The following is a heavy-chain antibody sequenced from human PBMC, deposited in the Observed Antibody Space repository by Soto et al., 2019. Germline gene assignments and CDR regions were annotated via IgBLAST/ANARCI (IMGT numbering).Heavy chain of an antibody. J-gene: IGHJ4*02. Sequence: PGGSLRLSCAASGFTFSDYYMSWIRQAPGKGLEWVSYISSSSYTNYADSVKGRFTISRDNAKNSLYLQMNSLRAEDTAVYYCARGSIAAAGRVFDYWGQGTLVTVSS. CDR1: GFTFSDYY. CDR2: ISSSSYT. V-gene: IGHV3-11*05. CDR3: ARGSIAAAGRVFDY. D-gene: IGHD6-13*01.